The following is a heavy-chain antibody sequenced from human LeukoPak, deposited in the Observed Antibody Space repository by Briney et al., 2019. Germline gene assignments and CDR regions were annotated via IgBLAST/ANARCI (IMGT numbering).Heavy chain of an antibody. CDR2: MYDSGST. V-gene: IGHV4-59*01. Sequence: PSETLSLTCTVSGGSISRSYWSWIRQPPGKGLEWIGYMYDSGSTFYNPSLKSRVTISVDTSKNQFSLKLSSVTAADTAVYYCARGSGGEWFDPWGQGTLVTVSS. J-gene: IGHJ5*02. D-gene: IGHD3-10*01. CDR1: GGSISRSY. CDR3: ARGSGGEWFDP.